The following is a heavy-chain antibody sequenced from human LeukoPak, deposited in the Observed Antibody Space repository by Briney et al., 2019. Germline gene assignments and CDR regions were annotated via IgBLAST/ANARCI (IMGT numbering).Heavy chain of an antibody. CDR3: NTDPSFFVIPQ. D-gene: IGHD3-16*02. J-gene: IGHJ4*02. Sequence: PGGSLRLSCAASGFTFSSYAMSWVRQAPGKGLEWVSSISTSGGSTYYADSVKGRFTISRDNSKNTLYLQMNSLRAEDTAVYYCNTDPSFFVIPQWGQGTLVTVSP. V-gene: IGHV3-23*01. CDR1: GFTFSSYA. CDR2: ISTSGGST.